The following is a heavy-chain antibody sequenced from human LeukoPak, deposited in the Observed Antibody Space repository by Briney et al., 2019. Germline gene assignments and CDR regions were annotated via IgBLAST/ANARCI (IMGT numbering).Heavy chain of an antibody. J-gene: IGHJ4*02. CDR2: ISGSGGST. Sequence: GGSLRLSCAASGFTFSSYAMSWVRQAPGKGLEWVSAISGSGGSTYYADSVKGRFTISRDNSKNTLYLQMNSLRAEDTAVYYCAKAAEGPYSPGDYFDYWGQGTLVTVSS. CDR3: AKAAEGPYSPGDYFDY. D-gene: IGHD6-13*01. CDR1: GFTFSSYA. V-gene: IGHV3-23*01.